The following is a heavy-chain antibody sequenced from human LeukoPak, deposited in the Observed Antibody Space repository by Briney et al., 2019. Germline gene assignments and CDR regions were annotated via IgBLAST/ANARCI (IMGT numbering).Heavy chain of an antibody. V-gene: IGHV3-64D*06. Sequence: GGSLRLSCSASGFTFSSYAMHWVRQAPGKGLEYVSAISSNGGSTYYADSVKGRFTISRDNSKNTLYLQVSSLRAEDTAVYYCVKDVSRYSGYDSTFDYWGQGTLVTVSS. CDR3: VKDVSRYSGYDSTFDY. J-gene: IGHJ4*02. CDR2: ISSNGGST. CDR1: GFTFSSYA. D-gene: IGHD5-12*01.